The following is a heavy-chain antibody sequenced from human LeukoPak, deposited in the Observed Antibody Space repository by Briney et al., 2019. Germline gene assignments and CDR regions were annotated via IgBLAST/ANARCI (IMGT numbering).Heavy chain of an antibody. CDR3: ARVTYCSGGSCLFRGVDKHNPYYYYYMDV. J-gene: IGHJ6*03. Sequence: ASVKVSCKASGYTFTGYYMHWVRQAPGQGLEWMGWINPNSGGTNYALKLQGRVTKTTDTSTSTAYMELRSLRSDDTAVYYCARVTYCSGGSCLFRGVDKHNPYYYYYMDVWGKGTTVTVSS. D-gene: IGHD2-15*01. V-gene: IGHV1-2*02. CDR2: INPNSGGT. CDR1: GYTFTGYY.